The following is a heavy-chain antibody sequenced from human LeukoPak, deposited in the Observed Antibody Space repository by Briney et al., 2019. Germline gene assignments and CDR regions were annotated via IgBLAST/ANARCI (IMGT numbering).Heavy chain of an antibody. Sequence: PGGSLRLSCAASGFTFSSYAMSWVRQAPGKGLEWVSAISGSGGSTYYADSVKGRFTISRDNSKNTLYLQMNSLRAEDTAVYYCAKDGPPRARIPNNWFDPWGQGTLVTVSS. V-gene: IGHV3-23*01. CDR1: GFTFSSYA. D-gene: IGHD2-2*02. J-gene: IGHJ5*02. CDR3: AKDGPPRARIPNNWFDP. CDR2: ISGSGGST.